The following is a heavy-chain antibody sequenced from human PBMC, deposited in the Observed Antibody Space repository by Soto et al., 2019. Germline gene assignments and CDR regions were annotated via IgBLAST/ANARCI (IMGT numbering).Heavy chain of an antibody. J-gene: IGHJ4*02. V-gene: IGHV5-10-1*01. CDR3: ARQIYDSDSGPNFQYYFDS. CDR2: IDPSDSQT. Sequence: PGESLKISCKGSGYSFAGHWITWVRQMPGKGLEGMGRIDPSDSQTYYSPSFRGHVTISAAKSITTVFLQWSSLRASDTAMYYCARQIYDSDSGPNFQYYFDSWGQGTLVTVSS. D-gene: IGHD3-22*01. CDR1: GYSFAGHW.